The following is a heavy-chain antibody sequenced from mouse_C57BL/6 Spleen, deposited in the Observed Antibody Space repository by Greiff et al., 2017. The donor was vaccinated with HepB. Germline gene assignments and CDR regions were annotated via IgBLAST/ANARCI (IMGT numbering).Heavy chain of an antibody. CDR2: INPYKGDT. CDR3: ARVYYDYDDYAMDY. V-gene: IGHV1-20*01. CDR1: GYSFTGYF. Sequence: EVQLQQSGPELVKPGDSVKISCKASGYSFTGYFMNWVMQSHGKSLEWIGRINPYKGDTFYNQKFKGKATLTVDKSSSTAQMELRSLTSEDSAVYYCARVYYDYDDYAMDYWGQGTSVTVSS. D-gene: IGHD2-4*01. J-gene: IGHJ4*01.